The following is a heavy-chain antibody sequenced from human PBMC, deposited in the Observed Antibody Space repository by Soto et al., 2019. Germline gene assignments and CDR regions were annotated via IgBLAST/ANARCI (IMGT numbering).Heavy chain of an antibody. CDR3: ARGTVDTAMVMGYYYYGMDV. J-gene: IGHJ6*02. CDR1: GGTFSSYA. V-gene: IGHV1-69*13. CDR2: IIPIFGTA. D-gene: IGHD5-18*01. Sequence: SVKVSCKASGGTFSSYAISWVRQAPGQGLEWMGGIIPIFGTANYAQKFQGRVTITADESTSTAYMELSSLRSEDTAVYYCARGTVDTAMVMGYYYYGMDVWGQGTTVTVSS.